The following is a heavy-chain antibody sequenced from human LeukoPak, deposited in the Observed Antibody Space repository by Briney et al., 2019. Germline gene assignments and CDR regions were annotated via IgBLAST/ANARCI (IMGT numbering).Heavy chain of an antibody. Sequence: GGSLRLSCAASGFTFSSYSMNWVRQAPGRGLGWLSSIGRSSSYIYYADSVKGRFTIYRDNAKNSLYLQMNSLRDDDTAVYYCARGDTAMVGAYFDHWGQGTLVTVSS. V-gene: IGHV3-21*03. CDR3: ARGDTAMVGAYFDH. CDR1: GFTFSSYS. D-gene: IGHD5-18*01. CDR2: IGRSSSYI. J-gene: IGHJ4*02.